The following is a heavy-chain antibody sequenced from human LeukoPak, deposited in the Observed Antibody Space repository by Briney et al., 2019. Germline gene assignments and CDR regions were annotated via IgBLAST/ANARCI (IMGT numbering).Heavy chain of an antibody. CDR1: GGSFSGYY. CDR3: ARGLVSSSGWFDP. CDR2: INHSGST. Sequence: DPSETLSLTCAVYGGSFSGYYWSWIRQPPGKGLEWIGEINHSGSTNYNPSLKSRVTISADTSKNQFSLKLSSVTAADTAVYYCARGLVSSSGWFDPWGQGTLVTVSS. J-gene: IGHJ5*02. D-gene: IGHD6-13*01. V-gene: IGHV4-34*01.